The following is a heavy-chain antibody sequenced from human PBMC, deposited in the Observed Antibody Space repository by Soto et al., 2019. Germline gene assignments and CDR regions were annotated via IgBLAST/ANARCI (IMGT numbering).Heavy chain of an antibody. D-gene: IGHD3-3*01. J-gene: IGHJ4*02. CDR3: ARTTNFDY. V-gene: IGHV3-21*01. CDR1: GFTFSSYA. CDR2: ISGSTL. Sequence: GGSLRLSCAASGFTFSSYAMSWVRQAPGKGLEWVSAISGSTLYYADSVKGRFSISRDKARNSLYLQMNSLRAEDTAVYYCARTTNFDYWGQGTLVTVSS.